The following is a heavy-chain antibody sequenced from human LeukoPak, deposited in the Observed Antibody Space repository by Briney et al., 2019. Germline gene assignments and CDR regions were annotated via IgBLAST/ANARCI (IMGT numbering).Heavy chain of an antibody. CDR3: AKEGGWGNWYFDL. CDR1: GFTFSNYW. CDR2: GNDARDK. Sequence: GGSLRLSCAASGFTFSNYWMSWVRQAPGKGLEWVAVGNDARDKYYADSVKGRFTISRDNSENTLYLEMSSLRDEDTAVYYCAKEGGWGNWYFDLWGRGTLVTVSS. V-gene: IGHV3-30*18. J-gene: IGHJ2*01. D-gene: IGHD6-19*01.